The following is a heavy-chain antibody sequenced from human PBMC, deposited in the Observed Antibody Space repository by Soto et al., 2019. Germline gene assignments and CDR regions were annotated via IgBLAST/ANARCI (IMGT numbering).Heavy chain of an antibody. Sequence: ASVKVSCKVSGYTLTELSMHWVRQAPGKGLEWMGGFDPEDGETIYAQKFQGRVTMTEDTSTDTAYMELSSLRSEDTAVYYCATVGSSTVVMSNEWRYYFDYWGQGTLVTVSS. CDR2: FDPEDGET. CDR3: ATVGSSTVVMSNEWRYYFDY. D-gene: IGHD4-17*01. V-gene: IGHV1-24*01. CDR1: GYTLTELS. J-gene: IGHJ4*02.